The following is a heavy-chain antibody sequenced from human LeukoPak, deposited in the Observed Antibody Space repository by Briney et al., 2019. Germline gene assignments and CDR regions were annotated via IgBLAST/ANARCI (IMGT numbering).Heavy chain of an antibody. D-gene: IGHD1-26*01. Sequence: GGSLRLSCAASGFTFSSYSMNWVRQAPGKGLEWVAVITYDGSNKYYAESVKGRFTISRDNSKNTLDLQMNSLRAEDTAVYYCARGLLGTTTSYFDYWGQGTLVTVSS. CDR1: GFTFSSYS. CDR3: ARGLLGTTTSYFDY. CDR2: ITYDGSNK. V-gene: IGHV3-30*03. J-gene: IGHJ4*02.